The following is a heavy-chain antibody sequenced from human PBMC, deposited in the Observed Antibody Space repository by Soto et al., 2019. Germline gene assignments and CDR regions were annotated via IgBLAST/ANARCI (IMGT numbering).Heavy chain of an antibody. Sequence: EVQLVEIGGGLVQPGGSLRLSCVASGFTFRNYGMSWVRHTPGKGLEWVANINEVGRPTFYAESVKGRFTISRDNAKNSLYLQMNSLTAEDTAMFYCARDNWGSTDYWGQGTLVTVSS. V-gene: IGHV3-7*03. CDR2: INEVGRPT. CDR1: GFTFRNYG. D-gene: IGHD7-27*01. CDR3: ARDNWGSTDY. J-gene: IGHJ4*02.